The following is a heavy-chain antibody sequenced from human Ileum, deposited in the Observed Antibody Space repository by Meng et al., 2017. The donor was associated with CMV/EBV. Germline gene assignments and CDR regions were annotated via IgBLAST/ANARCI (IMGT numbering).Heavy chain of an antibody. CDR2: INGRSSGI. V-gene: IGHV3-48*01. CDR1: GFTFSAYS. CDR3: ARDGRFDSGDQEYECYWFGS. Sequence: GGSLRLSCAASGFTFSAYSMNWVRQAPGKGLQWVSFINGRSSGIKYTDSVEGRFTISRYNSRSALYLQMNNLRGEDTAVYYCARDGRFDSGDQEYECYWFGSWGQGTQVTVSS. J-gene: IGHJ5*01. D-gene: IGHD3-10*01.